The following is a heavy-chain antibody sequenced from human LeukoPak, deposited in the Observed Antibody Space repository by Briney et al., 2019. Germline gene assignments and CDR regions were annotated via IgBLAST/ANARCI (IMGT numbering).Heavy chain of an antibody. CDR2: INSYNGNT. D-gene: IGHD1-26*01. V-gene: IGHV1-18*01. Sequence: ASVKVSCKASGYTFTTYGIFWVRQAPGQGLEWMGWINSYNGNTKYAQKFQGRVTMTTDTSTSTAYMELRSLRSDDTAIYYCARGAGGASSENWFDPWGQGTRVTVSS. CDR1: GYTFTTYG. J-gene: IGHJ5*02. CDR3: ARGAGGASSENWFDP.